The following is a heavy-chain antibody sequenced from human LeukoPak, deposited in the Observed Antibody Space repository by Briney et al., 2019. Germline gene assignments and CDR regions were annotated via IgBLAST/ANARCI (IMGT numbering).Heavy chain of an antibody. CDR2: IYSGGST. D-gene: IGHD3-22*01. J-gene: IGHJ4*02. CDR3: ARVWYYDSSGYLDY. Sequence: TGGSLRLSCAASGFTVSSNYMSWVRQAPGKGLEWVSVIYSGGSTYYADSVKGRFTISRVNSKNTLYLQMNSLRAEDTAVYYCARVWYYDSSGYLDYWGQGTLVTVSS. V-gene: IGHV3-53*01. CDR1: GFTVSSNY.